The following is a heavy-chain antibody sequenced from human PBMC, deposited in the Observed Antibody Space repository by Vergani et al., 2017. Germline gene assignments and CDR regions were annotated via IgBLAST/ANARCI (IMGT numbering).Heavy chain of an antibody. CDR2: IYPGDSDT. D-gene: IGHD2-2*01. J-gene: IGHJ4*02. Sequence: EVQLVQSGAEVKKPGDSLKISCKGSGYTLTSYWIGWVRQMPGKGLEWMGIIYPGDSDTRYSPSFQGQVTISADKSINTAYLQWTGLKASDTAMYYCARHYMAGDIVVVPAAPPDYWGQGTLVTVSS. CDR1: GYTLTSYW. V-gene: IGHV5-51*01. CDR3: ARHYMAGDIVVVPAAPPDY.